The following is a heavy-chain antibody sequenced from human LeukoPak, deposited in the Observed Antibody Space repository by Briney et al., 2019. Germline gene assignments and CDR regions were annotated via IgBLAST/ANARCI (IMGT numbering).Heavy chain of an antibody. CDR2: IYYSGST. D-gene: IGHD3/OR15-3a*01. CDR1: GGSISSSSYY. CDR3: ARGTGLEIWFDY. J-gene: IGHJ4*02. V-gene: IGHV4-39*01. Sequence: PSETLSLTCTVSGGSISSSSYYWGWIRQPPGKGLEWIGSIYYSGSTYYNPSLKSRVTISVDTSKNQFSLKLSSVTAADTAVYYCARGTGLEIWFDYWGQGTLVTVSS.